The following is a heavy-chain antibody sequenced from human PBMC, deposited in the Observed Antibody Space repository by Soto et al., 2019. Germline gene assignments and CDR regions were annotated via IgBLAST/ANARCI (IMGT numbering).Heavy chain of an antibody. D-gene: IGHD2-15*01. CDR3: AGGQYYFDY. V-gene: IGHV3-30*03. J-gene: IGHJ4*01. Sequence: QVQLVESGGGVVQPGRSLRLSCAASGFPFSSYGMHWVRQAPGKGLDWVALISYDGSNKYYADSVKGRFTISRDNSKHTLYLEMSSLRVDDTAVYYCAGGQYYFDYCGHGTLVSVSS. CDR2: ISYDGSNK. CDR1: GFPFSSYG.